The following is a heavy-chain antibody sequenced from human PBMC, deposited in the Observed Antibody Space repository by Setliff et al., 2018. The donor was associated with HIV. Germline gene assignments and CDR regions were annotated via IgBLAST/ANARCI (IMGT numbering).Heavy chain of an antibody. CDR1: GVSISSHS. D-gene: IGHD3-22*01. J-gene: IGHJ6*03. CDR2: IHAAGGV. CDR3: ARLRGYDYDYEGHYYYLDV. Sequence: SETLSLTCTVSGVSISSHSWSWIRQPAGERLEWIGRIHAAGGVNYNPSLKSRVTVSIDTAKTQFSLNLTSVTAADTAVYYCARLRGYDYDYEGHYYYLDVWGRGATVTVSS. V-gene: IGHV4-4*07.